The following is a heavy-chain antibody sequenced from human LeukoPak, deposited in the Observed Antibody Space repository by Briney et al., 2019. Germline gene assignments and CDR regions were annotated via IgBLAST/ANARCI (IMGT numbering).Heavy chain of an antibody. V-gene: IGHV1-46*01. D-gene: IGHD3-3*01. CDR2: INPSGGST. CDR3: ARDMGFLEWLPFH. Sequence: ASVKVSCKASGYTFTSYYMHWVRQAPGQGLEWMGIINPSGGSTSYAQKFQGRVTMTRDTSTSTAYMELSSLRSEDTAVYYCARDMGFLEWLPFHWGQGTLVTVSS. J-gene: IGHJ4*02. CDR1: GYTFTSYY.